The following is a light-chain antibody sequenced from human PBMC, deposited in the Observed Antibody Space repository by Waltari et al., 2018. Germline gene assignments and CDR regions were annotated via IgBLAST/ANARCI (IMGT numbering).Light chain of an antibody. CDR1: SSNIGAGYD. CDR3: QSYDTRLSASVI. CDR2: ASP. J-gene: IGLJ2*01. Sequence: QSVLTQPPSVSGAPGQTVTISCIRGSSNIGAGYDVHWDQQLPQTAPKLLIYASPNQTSGISDRFSGSKSGTSASRVSAGLQIGDEAVYYCQSYDTRLSASVIFGGGTELTVL. V-gene: IGLV1-40*01.